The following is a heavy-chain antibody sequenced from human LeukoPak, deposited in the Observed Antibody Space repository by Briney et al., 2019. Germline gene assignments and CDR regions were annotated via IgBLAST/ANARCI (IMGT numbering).Heavy chain of an antibody. Sequence: GGSLRLSCAASGFIFTNYFMSWVRQAPGKGLEWVASIKHDGSEKYYVDSVRGRFTISRDNTLNSLYLQMSSLRAEDTAVYYCATDRGWRTSGYYLYYFEYWGQGTLVTYSS. CDR1: GFIFTNYF. CDR3: ATDRGWRTSGYYLYYFEY. J-gene: IGHJ4*02. D-gene: IGHD3-3*01. CDR2: IKHDGSEK. V-gene: IGHV3-7*01.